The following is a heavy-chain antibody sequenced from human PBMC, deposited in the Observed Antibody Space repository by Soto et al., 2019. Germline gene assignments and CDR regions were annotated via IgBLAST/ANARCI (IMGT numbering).Heavy chain of an antibody. CDR2: IYYSGST. D-gene: IGHD6-13*01. CDR1: GGSISSGGYY. V-gene: IGHV4-31*03. CDR3: ARWPKNGELGSYSRRWYGDYFDY. Sequence: SETLSLTCTVSGGSISSGGYYWSWIRQHPGKGLEWIGYIYYSGSTYYNPSLKSRVTISVDTSKNQFSLKLSSVTAADTAVYYCARWPKNGELGSYSRRWYGDYFDYWGQGTLVTVSS. J-gene: IGHJ4*02.